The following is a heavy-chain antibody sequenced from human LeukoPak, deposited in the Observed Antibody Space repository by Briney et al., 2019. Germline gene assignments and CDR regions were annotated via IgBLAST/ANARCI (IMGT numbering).Heavy chain of an antibody. J-gene: IGHJ4*02. CDR2: NNPNSGGT. D-gene: IGHD6-13*01. Sequence: GPVKVSCKASGYTFTGYYMHWVRQAPGQGLEWMGWNNPNSGGTNYAQKFQGRVTMTRDTSISTAYMELSRLRSDDTAVYYCARGRTYSSSWLNDYWGQGTLVTVSS. CDR3: ARGRTYSSSWLNDY. V-gene: IGHV1-2*02. CDR1: GYTFTGYY.